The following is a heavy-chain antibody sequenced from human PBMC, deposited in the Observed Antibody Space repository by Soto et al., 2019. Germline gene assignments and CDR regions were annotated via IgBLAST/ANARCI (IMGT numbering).Heavy chain of an antibody. V-gene: IGHV3-23*01. CDR1: GFTFSSYA. CDR3: AKVARGWNRNETAPRVPDYYYSMDV. D-gene: IGHD1-1*01. CDR2: ISGSGGST. J-gene: IGHJ6*03. Sequence: GGSLRLSCAASGFTFSSYAMSWVRQAPGKGLEWVSAISGSGGSTYYADSVKGRFTISRDNSKNTLYLQMNSLRAEDTAVYYCAKVARGWNRNETAPRVPDYYYSMDVWGKGTTVTVSS.